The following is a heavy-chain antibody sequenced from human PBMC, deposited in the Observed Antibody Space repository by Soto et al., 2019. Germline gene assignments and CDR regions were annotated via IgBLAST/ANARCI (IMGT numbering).Heavy chain of an antibody. CDR3: AKEGQYGVLSGYYYY. CDR1: GFTFSNSA. V-gene: IGHV3-23*01. J-gene: IGHJ4*02. D-gene: IGHD3-9*01. Sequence: GGSLRLSCAASGFTFSNSAMSWVRQAPGKGLEWVSEISGSGDHTYYADTVQGRFTVSRDNSKNTLYLQMSSLTAEDTAVYFCAKEGQYGVLSGYYYYWGQGILVTVYS. CDR2: ISGSGDHT.